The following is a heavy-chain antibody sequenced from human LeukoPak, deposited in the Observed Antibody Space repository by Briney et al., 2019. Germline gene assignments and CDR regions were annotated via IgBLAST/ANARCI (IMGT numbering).Heavy chain of an antibody. V-gene: IGHV1-69*04. CDR1: GGTFSSYA. CDR2: IIPILGIA. J-gene: IGHJ4*02. CDR3: ARVDGGHDSSFDY. D-gene: IGHD3-22*01. Sequence: SVKVSCKASGGTFSSYAISWVRQAPGQGLEWMGRIIPILGIANYAQKFQGRVTITADKSTSTAYMELSSLRSEDTAVYYCARVDGGHDSSFDYWGQGTLVTVSS.